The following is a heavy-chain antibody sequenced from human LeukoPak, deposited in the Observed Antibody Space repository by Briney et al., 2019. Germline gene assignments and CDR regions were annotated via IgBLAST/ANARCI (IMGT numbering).Heavy chain of an antibody. D-gene: IGHD4-11*01. V-gene: IGHV3-7*01. CDR1: GFTVSSNY. CDR2: IKQDGSEK. J-gene: IGHJ5*02. Sequence: GGSLRLSCAASGFTVSSNYMSWVRQAPGKGLEWVANIKQDGSEKYYVDSVKGRFTISRDNAKNSLYLQMNSLRAEDTAVYYCARDAGYSNGNWFDPWGQGTLVTVSS. CDR3: ARDAGYSNGNWFDP.